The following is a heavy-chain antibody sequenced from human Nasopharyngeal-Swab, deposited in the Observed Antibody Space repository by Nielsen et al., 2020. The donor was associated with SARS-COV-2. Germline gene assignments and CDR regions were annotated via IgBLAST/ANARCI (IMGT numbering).Heavy chain of an antibody. D-gene: IGHD3-22*01. CDR1: GYNFIDYW. V-gene: IGHV5-51*01. CDR3: ARHYYDSSARVGGMDV. J-gene: IGHJ6*02. Sequence: GESLKISCRASGYNFIDYWIGWVRQTPGQGLEWLGIIYPGDSDTRYSPSFQGQVTISADKSISTAYLQWSSLKASDTAMYYCARHYYDSSARVGGMDVWGQGTTVTVSS. CDR2: IYPGDSDT.